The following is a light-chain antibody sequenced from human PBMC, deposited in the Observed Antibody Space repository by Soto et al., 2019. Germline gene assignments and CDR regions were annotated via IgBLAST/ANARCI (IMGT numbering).Light chain of an antibody. CDR1: SSELSIYNY. CDR3: SSYTDSSNYV. V-gene: IGLV2-14*01. Sequence: QSLLTQPDAMSGSPGRSITISCTGTSSELSIYNYVSSYQQQAGKGPNIRTYQVTNRPSGVYNSFSGSRSGNTDSLNISGLQAEDEADYYCSSYTDSSNYVFGTGTKV. CDR2: QVT. J-gene: IGLJ1*01.